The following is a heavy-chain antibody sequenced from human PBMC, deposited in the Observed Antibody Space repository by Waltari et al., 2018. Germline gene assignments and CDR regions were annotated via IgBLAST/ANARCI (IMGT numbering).Heavy chain of an antibody. CDR3: ARPRRYCTGGTCYSNWLDP. Sequence: QVQLVQSGAEVKKPGASVKVSCKASGYTFTGYYIHWVRQAPGQGLEWMGWLDPKSGGTHFSQKFQDRVTMTMDTSIRTAYMELSRLKSDDTAVYYCARPRRYCTGGTCYSNWLDPWGQGTLVTVSS. V-gene: IGHV1-2*02. CDR2: LDPKSGGT. CDR1: GYTFTGYY. D-gene: IGHD2-15*01. J-gene: IGHJ5*02.